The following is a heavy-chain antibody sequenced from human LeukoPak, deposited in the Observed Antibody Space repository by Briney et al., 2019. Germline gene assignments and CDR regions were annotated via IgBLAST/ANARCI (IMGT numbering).Heavy chain of an antibody. CDR3: ARAQEWELLLAAHYYYYYYMDV. J-gene: IGHJ6*03. D-gene: IGHD1-26*01. CDR2: INWNGGST. CDR1: GFTFSSYW. V-gene: IGHV3-20*04. Sequence: PGGSLRLSCAASGFTFSSYWMSWVRQAPGKGLEWVSGINWNGGSTGYADSVKGRFTISRDNAKNSLYLQMNSLRAEDTALYYCARAQEWELLLAAHYYYYYYMDVWGKGTTVTVSS.